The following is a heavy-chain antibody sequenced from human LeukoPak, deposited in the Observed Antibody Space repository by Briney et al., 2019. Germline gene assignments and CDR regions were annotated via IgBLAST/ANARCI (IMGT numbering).Heavy chain of an antibody. V-gene: IGHV4-38-2*02. CDR3: ARVYNWNSSGLGAPRD. CDR2: IYHSGST. CDR1: GYSISSGCY. J-gene: IGHJ4*02. Sequence: SETLSLTCTVSGYSISSGCYWGWIRQPPGKGLEWIGSIYHSGSTYYNPSLKSRVTISVDTSKNQFSLKLSSVTAADTAVYYCARVYNWNSSGLGAPRDWGRGTLVTVSS. D-gene: IGHD1-7*01.